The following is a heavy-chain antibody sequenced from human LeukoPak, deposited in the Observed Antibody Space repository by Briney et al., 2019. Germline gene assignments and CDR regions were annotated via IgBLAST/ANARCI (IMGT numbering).Heavy chain of an antibody. J-gene: IGHJ3*02. CDR1: GGSISSHF. D-gene: IGHD3-22*01. CDR2: IYHSGGT. CDR3: ARARNYYDSSDYYYEGDAFDI. V-gene: IGHV4-59*11. Sequence: SETLSLTCTVSGGSISSHFWTWIRQPPGKRLEWIGYIYHSGGTNYNPSLNSRVTISVDTSKNQFSLKLSSVTAADTAVYFCARARNYYDSSDYYYEGDAFDIWGQGTMVTVSS.